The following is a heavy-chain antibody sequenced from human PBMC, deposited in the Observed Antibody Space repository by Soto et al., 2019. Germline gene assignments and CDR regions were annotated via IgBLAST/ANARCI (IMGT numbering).Heavy chain of an antibody. V-gene: IGHV3-74*01. D-gene: IGHD2-8*01. CDR3: ARRCRSDCTNGVCYPATNYYYYYMDV. Sequence: PGGSLRLSCAASGFTFSSYWMHWVRQAPGKGLVWVSRINSDGSSTSYADSVKGRFTISRDNAENTLYLQMNSLRAEDTAVYYCARRCRSDCTNGVCYPATNYYYYYMDVWGKGTTVTVSS. J-gene: IGHJ6*03. CDR2: INSDGSST. CDR1: GFTFSSYW.